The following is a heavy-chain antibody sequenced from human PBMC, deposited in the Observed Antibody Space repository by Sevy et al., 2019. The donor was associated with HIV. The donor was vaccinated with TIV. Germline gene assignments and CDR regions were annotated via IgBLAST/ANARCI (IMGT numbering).Heavy chain of an antibody. V-gene: IGHV1-24*01. CDR3: ATTIDYYESSGSPFDS. CDR1: GYTLTKLA. D-gene: IGHD3-22*01. CDR2: FDPEDDQT. Sequence: ASVKVSCRVSGYTLTKLAMHWVRQAPGKGLEWMGSFDPEDDQTIYTQKFQGRVMMTEDTSTDTAYMELSSLRSEDTAVYYCATTIDYYESSGSPFDSWGQGTLVTVSS. J-gene: IGHJ4*02.